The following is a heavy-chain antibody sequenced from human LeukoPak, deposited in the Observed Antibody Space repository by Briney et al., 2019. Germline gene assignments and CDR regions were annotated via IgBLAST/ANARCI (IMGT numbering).Heavy chain of an antibody. V-gene: IGHV3-21*01. Sequence: GGSLRLSCAASGFTFSSYSMNWVRQAPGKGLEWVSSISSSSSYIYYADSVKGRFTISRDNAKNSLYLQMSSLRAEDTAVYYCARERAGRPLRAFDIWGQGTMVTVSS. D-gene: IGHD3-10*01. J-gene: IGHJ3*02. CDR3: ARERAGRPLRAFDI. CDR2: ISSSSSYI. CDR1: GFTFSSYS.